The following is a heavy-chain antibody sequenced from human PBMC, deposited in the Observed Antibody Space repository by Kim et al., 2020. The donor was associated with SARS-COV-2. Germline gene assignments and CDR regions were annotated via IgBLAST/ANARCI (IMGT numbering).Heavy chain of an antibody. CDR2: IKSKTDGGTT. D-gene: IGHD3-22*01. CDR3: TTEQGSSGSIPYFDY. J-gene: IGHJ4*02. V-gene: IGHV3-15*01. CDR1: GFTFSNAW. Sequence: GGSLRLSCAASGFTFSNAWMSWVRQAPGKGLEWVGRIKSKTDGGTTDYAAPVKGRFTISRDDSKNMLYLQMNSLKTEDTAVYYCTTEQGSSGSIPYFDYWGQGTLVTVSS.